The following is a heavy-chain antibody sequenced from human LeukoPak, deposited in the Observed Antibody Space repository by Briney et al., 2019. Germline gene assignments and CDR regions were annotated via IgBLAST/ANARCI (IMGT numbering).Heavy chain of an antibody. CDR3: ARSGGPGCSSTSCYPSMYYYYYMDV. V-gene: IGHV1-18*01. CDR1: GYTFTSYG. Sequence: ASVTVSCKASGYTFTSYGISWVRQAPGQGLEWMGWISAYNGNTNYAQKLQGRVTITTDESTSTAYMELSSLRSEDTAVYYCARSGGPGCSSTSCYPSMYYYYYMDVWGKGTTVTVSS. J-gene: IGHJ6*03. CDR2: ISAYNGNT. D-gene: IGHD2-2*01.